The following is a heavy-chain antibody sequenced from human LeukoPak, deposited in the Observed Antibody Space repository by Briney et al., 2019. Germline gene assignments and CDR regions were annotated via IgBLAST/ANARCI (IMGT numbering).Heavy chain of an antibody. D-gene: IGHD6-13*01. CDR2: IKQDGSEK. CDR1: GFTFSSYW. Sequence: GGSLRLSCAASGFTFSSYWMSWVRQAPGKGLEWVANIKQDGSEKYYVDSVKGRFTISRDNAKNSLYLQMNSLRAEDTAVYYCAREAGISSWYFSTRYFDYWGQGTLVTVSS. J-gene: IGHJ4*02. CDR3: AREAGISSWYFSTRYFDY. V-gene: IGHV3-7*01.